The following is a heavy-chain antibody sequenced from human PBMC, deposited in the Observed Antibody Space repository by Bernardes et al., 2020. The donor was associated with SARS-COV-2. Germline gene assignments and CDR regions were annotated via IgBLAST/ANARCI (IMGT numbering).Heavy chain of an antibody. CDR3: VRDGADYYDDSANYYRLVFDY. CDR2: ISSGSGII. V-gene: IGHV3-48*01. CDR1: GFTFSTYT. D-gene: IGHD3-22*01. J-gene: IGHJ4*02. Sequence: GGSLRLSCAASGFTFSTYTMNWVRQAPGKGLEWVAYISSGSGIIYYADSVKGRFTISRDNAKNSLHLQMDSLRADDTAVYYCVRDGADYYDDSANYYRLVFDYWGQGTLVTVSS.